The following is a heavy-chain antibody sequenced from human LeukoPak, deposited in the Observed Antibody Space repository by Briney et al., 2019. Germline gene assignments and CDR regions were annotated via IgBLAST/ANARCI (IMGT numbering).Heavy chain of an antibody. CDR3: ARGLGDSSGYYSIIDY. D-gene: IGHD3-22*01. J-gene: IGHJ4*02. CDR2: INHSGST. CDR1: GFTFSSYA. V-gene: IGHV4-34*01. Sequence: GSLRLSCAASGFTFSSYAMSWIRQPPGKGLEWIGEINHSGSTNYNPSLKSRVTISVDTSKNQFSLKLSSVTAADTAVYYCARGLGDSSGYYSIIDYWGQGTLVTVSS.